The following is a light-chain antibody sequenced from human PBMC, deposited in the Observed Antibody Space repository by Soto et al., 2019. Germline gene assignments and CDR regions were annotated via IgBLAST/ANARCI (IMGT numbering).Light chain of an antibody. Sequence: QSVLTQPASVSGSPGQSITISCTGTSSDVGGYNFVSWYQQHPGKAPKVMIYEVRNRPSGVSNRFSGSKSGNTASLTISGLQAEDEAEYYCSSYTSSTTVVFGGGTQLTVL. CDR2: EVR. J-gene: IGLJ2*01. V-gene: IGLV2-14*01. CDR1: SSDVGGYNF. CDR3: SSYTSSTTVV.